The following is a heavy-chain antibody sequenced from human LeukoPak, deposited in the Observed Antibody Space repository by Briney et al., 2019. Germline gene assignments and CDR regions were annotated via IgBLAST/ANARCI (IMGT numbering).Heavy chain of an antibody. CDR3: ATYRQVLLPFES. V-gene: IGHV3-23*01. Sequence: QAGGSLRLSCAASGFTFSTFAMIWVRQPLGKGLEWVSSIFPSGGEIHYADSVRGRFTISRDNSKSTLSLQMNSLRAEDTAIYYCATYRQVLLPFESWGQGTLVTVSS. CDR1: GFTFSTFA. D-gene: IGHD2-8*02. CDR2: IFPSGGEI. J-gene: IGHJ4*02.